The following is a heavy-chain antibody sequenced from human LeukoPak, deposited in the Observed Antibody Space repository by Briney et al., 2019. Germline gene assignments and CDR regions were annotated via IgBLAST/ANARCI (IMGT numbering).Heavy chain of an antibody. Sequence: ASVKVSCKASGGTFSSYAISWVRQAPGQGLEWMGRIIPILGIANYAQKFQGRVTITADKSTSTAYMELSSLRSEDTAVYYCARLGRCSSTSCYAFDYWGQGTLVTVSS. CDR1: GGTFSSYA. V-gene: IGHV1-69*04. CDR2: IIPILGIA. CDR3: ARLGRCSSTSCYAFDY. D-gene: IGHD2-2*01. J-gene: IGHJ4*02.